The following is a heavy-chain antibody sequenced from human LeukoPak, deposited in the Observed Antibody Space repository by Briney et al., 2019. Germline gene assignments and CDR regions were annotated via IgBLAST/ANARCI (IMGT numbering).Heavy chain of an antibody. CDR1: GYTFTSYG. J-gene: IGHJ3*02. CDR2: ISAYNGNT. Sequence: ASVKVSCKASGYTFTSYGISWVRQAPGQGLEWMGWISAYNGNTNYAQKLQGRVTMTTDTSTSTAYMELRSLRTDDTAVYYCARGRAYCGGDCYSSDAFDIWGQGTMVTVSS. D-gene: IGHD2-21*01. V-gene: IGHV1-18*01. CDR3: ARGRAYCGGDCYSSDAFDI.